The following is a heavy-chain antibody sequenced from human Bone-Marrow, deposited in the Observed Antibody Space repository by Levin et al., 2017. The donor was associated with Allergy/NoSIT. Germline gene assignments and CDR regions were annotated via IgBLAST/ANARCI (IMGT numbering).Heavy chain of an antibody. CDR2: LYYSGTT. Sequence: SETLSLTCSVSGDSISTDNSYWGWIRQSPGKGLEWLGSLYYSGTTYPNPSLKSRVTISVDTSKNQFSLKVTSVTAADTALYYCARHFSTNWYKPFDYWGQGILVTVSS. CDR1: GDSISTDNSY. CDR3: ARHFSTNWYKPFDY. J-gene: IGHJ4*02. V-gene: IGHV4-39*01. D-gene: IGHD6-13*01.